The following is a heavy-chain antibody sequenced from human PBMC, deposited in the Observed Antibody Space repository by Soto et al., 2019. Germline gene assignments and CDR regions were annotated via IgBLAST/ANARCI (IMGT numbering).Heavy chain of an antibody. V-gene: IGHV3-48*03. CDR1: GFTLSSYE. CDR2: ISYSGSPT. D-gene: IGHD3-16*01. Sequence: EVQLVESGGGLVQPGGSLRLSCVGSGFTLSSYEMNWVRQAPGKGLEWVAWISYSGSPTGHAVSVKGPFTISRDNAKNSLYLQMNSLRAEDTAVYYCVRDRSLKVPTSIDYWGRGALVTVSS. CDR3: VRDRSLKVPTSIDY. J-gene: IGHJ4*01.